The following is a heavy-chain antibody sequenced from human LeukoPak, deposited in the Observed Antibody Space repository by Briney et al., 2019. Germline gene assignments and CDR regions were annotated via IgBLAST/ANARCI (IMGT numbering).Heavy chain of an antibody. D-gene: IGHD4/OR15-4a*01. V-gene: IGHV4-38-2*02. CDR2: IYHSGNT. Sequence: PSETLSLTCTVSGYSISSGYYWGWIRPPPGKGLEWIGNIYHSGNTQYNPSLKSRLTISVDTSKNQFSLKLSSVTAADTAVYHCARLPGANYCIKYWGQGTLVTVSS. CDR3: ARLPGANYCIKY. CDR1: GYSISSGYY. J-gene: IGHJ4*02.